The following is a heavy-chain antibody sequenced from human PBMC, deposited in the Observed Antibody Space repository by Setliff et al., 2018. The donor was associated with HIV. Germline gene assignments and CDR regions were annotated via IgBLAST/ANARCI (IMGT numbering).Heavy chain of an antibody. Sequence: PGGSLRLSCAAFGFSFDAYSMNWVRQAPGKGLEWVSYVSGRGDSIYYAASVKGRFTISRDNAKNPLYLQMNSLIAEDTAVYYCARDFRDYVGKFDYWGQGTLVTVSS. V-gene: IGHV3-48*01. D-gene: IGHD1-26*01. CDR2: VSGRGDSI. CDR3: ARDFRDYVGKFDY. CDR1: GFSFDAYS. J-gene: IGHJ4*02.